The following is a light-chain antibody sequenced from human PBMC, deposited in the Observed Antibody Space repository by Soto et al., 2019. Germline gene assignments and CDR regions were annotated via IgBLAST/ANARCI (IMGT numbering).Light chain of an antibody. Sequence: EIVLTQSPGTLSLSPGERATLSCRASQSISRSYLAWYQQKPGQPPRLLLYRTFSRATGIPDRFSGSGSGTDFTLTISRLEPEDFAVYFCQQFSSSPLTLGGGTKVDIK. CDR3: QQFSSSPLT. CDR2: RTF. CDR1: QSISRSY. J-gene: IGKJ4*01. V-gene: IGKV3-20*01.